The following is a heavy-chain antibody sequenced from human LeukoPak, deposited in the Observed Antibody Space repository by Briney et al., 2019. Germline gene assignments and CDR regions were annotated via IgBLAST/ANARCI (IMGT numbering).Heavy chain of an antibody. CDR1: GYTFTSYC. Sequence: ASVKVSCKASGYTFTSYCMHWVRQAPGQGLEWMGIINPSGGSTSYAQKFQGRVTMTRDTSTSTVYMELSSLRSEDTAVYYCARERGMATIFDYWGQGTLVTVSS. CDR3: ARERGMATIFDY. V-gene: IGHV1-46*01. J-gene: IGHJ4*02. D-gene: IGHD5-24*01. CDR2: INPSGGST.